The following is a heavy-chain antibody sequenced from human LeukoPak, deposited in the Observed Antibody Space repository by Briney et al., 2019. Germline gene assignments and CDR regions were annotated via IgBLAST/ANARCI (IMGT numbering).Heavy chain of an antibody. V-gene: IGHV4-34*01. D-gene: IGHD3-10*01. Sequence: SETLSLTCAVYGGSFSGYYWSWIRQPPGKGLEWIGEINHSGSTNYNPSLKSRVTISVDTSKNQFSLKLSSVTAADTAVYYCAREMGSTDYWGQGTLVTVSS. J-gene: IGHJ4*02. CDR2: INHSGST. CDR1: GGSFSGYY. CDR3: AREMGSTDY.